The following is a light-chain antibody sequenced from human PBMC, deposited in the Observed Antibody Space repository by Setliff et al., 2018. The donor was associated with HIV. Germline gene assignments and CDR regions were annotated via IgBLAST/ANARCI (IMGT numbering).Light chain of an antibody. CDR2: WAS. J-gene: IGKJ4*01. V-gene: IGKV4-1*01. Sequence: DIVMTQSPDSLAVSLGERATINCKSSQSVLYSSNNKNFLAWYQQKPGQPPKLLIYWASTRESGVPDRFSGSGSGTDFTLTISSLQAEDVAIYSCQQYYSTPITFGGGTKV. CDR3: QQYYSTPIT. CDR1: QSVLYSSNNKNF.